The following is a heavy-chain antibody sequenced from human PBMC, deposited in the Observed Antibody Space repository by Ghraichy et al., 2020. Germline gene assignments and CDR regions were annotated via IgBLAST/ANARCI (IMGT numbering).Heavy chain of an antibody. CDR3: ARATDEGEYYFDY. CDR1: GGSFSGYY. D-gene: IGHD3-16*01. Sequence: SQTLSLTCAVYGGSFSGYYWSWIRQPPGKGLEWIGEINHSGSTNYNPSLKSRVTISVDTSKNQFSLKLSSVTAADTAVYYCARATDEGEYYFDYWGQGTLVTVSS. V-gene: IGHV4-34*01. CDR2: INHSGST. J-gene: IGHJ4*02.